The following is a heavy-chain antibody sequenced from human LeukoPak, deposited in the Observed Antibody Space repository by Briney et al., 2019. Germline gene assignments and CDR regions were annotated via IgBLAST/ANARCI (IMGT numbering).Heavy chain of an antibody. CDR2: INHSGST. Sequence: PSETLSLTCAVYGGSFSGYYWSWIRQPPGKGLEWIGEINHSGSTNYNPSLKGRVTISVDTSKNQFSLKLSSVTAADTAVYYCARVHQNDYGDYWGQGTLVTVSS. J-gene: IGHJ4*02. V-gene: IGHV4-34*01. CDR3: ARVHQNDYGDY. CDR1: GGSFSGYY.